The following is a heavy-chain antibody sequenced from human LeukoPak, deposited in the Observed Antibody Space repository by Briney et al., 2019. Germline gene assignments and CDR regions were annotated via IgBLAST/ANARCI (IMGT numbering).Heavy chain of an antibody. Sequence: GGSLRLSCAASGVTLSSYGMHWVRQAPGKGLEWVAVISYDGSNKYYADSVRGRFTISRDNSKNTLYLQMNSLRAEDTAVYYCARDGEGQGYCSGGSCYGTDYWGQGTLVTVSS. J-gene: IGHJ4*02. CDR2: ISYDGSNK. CDR1: GVTLSSYG. CDR3: ARDGEGQGYCSGGSCYGTDY. V-gene: IGHV3-30*03. D-gene: IGHD2-15*01.